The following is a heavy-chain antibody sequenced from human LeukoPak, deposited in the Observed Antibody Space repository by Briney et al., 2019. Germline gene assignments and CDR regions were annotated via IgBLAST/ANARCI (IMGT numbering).Heavy chain of an antibody. Sequence: GGSLKLSCAASGFTFNEYAMHWVRQVPGKGLEWVSLINRDGRTTYYADSVQGRFTISRDNNKKSLFLQMDSLGTEDTALYYCAKALHSWEPLPVFDHWGQGTLVTVSS. V-gene: IGHV3-43*02. D-gene: IGHD1-26*01. CDR2: INRDGRTT. CDR3: AKALHSWEPLPVFDH. CDR1: GFTFNEYA. J-gene: IGHJ5*02.